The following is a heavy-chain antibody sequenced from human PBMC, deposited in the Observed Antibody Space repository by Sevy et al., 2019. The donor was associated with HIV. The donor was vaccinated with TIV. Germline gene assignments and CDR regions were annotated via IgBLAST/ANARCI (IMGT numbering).Heavy chain of an antibody. V-gene: IGHV3-33*01. CDR2: IWYDGSTK. D-gene: IGHD2-15*01. CDR3: AREGGVVVAATYFDF. J-gene: IGHJ4*02. CDR1: GFTISNYG. Sequence: GGSLRLSCAASGFTISNYGMHWVRQAPGKGLEWVALIWYDGSTKYYADSVKGRFSISRDNSKNTLYLQMNSLRAEDTAVYYCAREGGVVVAATYFDFWGQGTLVTVSS.